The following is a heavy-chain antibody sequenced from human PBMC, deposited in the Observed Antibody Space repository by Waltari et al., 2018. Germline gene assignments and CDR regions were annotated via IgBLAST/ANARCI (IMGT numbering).Heavy chain of an antibody. Sequence: EVQLVESGGDLVQPGGSLRLSCAASGFTFSTFWMSWARQAPGQGLEGLGNMKPDGSEGYYVDSVNGRFTISRDNAKNSLFLQMNSLRVEDTAVYYCVRGGGVLDYWGQGTLVTVSS. J-gene: IGHJ4*02. CDR2: MKPDGSEG. D-gene: IGHD3-16*01. V-gene: IGHV3-7*01. CDR1: GFTFSTFW. CDR3: VRGGGVLDY.